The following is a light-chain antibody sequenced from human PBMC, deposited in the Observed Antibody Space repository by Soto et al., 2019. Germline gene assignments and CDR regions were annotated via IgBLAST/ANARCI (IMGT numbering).Light chain of an antibody. CDR2: LRSDGSH. V-gene: IGLV4-69*01. CDR1: SGHSGYA. J-gene: IGLJ3*02. CDR3: QTWGTGIRV. Sequence: QTVLTQPPSASASLGASVQFTCTLNSGHSGYAIAWHQQQPEKAPRFLMKLRSDGSHNKGDGIPDRFSGSSSGAERFLTISSLQSEDEADYYCQTWGTGIRVFGGGTKLTVL.